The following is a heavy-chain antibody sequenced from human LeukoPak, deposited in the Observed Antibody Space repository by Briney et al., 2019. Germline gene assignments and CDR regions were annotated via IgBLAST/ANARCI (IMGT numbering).Heavy chain of an antibody. CDR3: ARQESRNYQYEGLDY. V-gene: IGHV3-30*04. CDR2: ISYNGGRK. CDR1: GFSFSGYA. Sequence: PGRSLRLSCAASGFSFSGYAIHWVRQAPGKGLEWVALISYNGGRKDYADSVKGRFTIDRDNSKNTVYLQMNSLRPDDTGIYSCARQESRNYQYEGLDYWGQGTLVTVSS. J-gene: IGHJ4*02. D-gene: IGHD3-16*01.